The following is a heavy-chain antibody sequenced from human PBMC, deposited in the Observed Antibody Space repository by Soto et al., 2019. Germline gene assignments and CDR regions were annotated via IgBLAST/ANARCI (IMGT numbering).Heavy chain of an antibody. Sequence: QVQLVESGGGVVQPGRSLRLSCAASGFTFSNYGMQWVRQAPGKGLEWVAVIWHDGTNQYYGESVKGRFTISRDNSNNTLYLQLNSLRAEDTAVYFCARERGQIDSWGQGTLVTASS. CDR1: GFTFSNYG. V-gene: IGHV3-33*01. J-gene: IGHJ4*02. CDR2: IWHDGTNQ. CDR3: ARERGQIDS.